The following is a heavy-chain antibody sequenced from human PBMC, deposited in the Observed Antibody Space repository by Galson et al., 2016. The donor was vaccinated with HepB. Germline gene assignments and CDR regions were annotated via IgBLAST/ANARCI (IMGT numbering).Heavy chain of an antibody. D-gene: IGHD2-2*01. CDR3: EKSDCSSTSCFPDY. J-gene: IGHJ4*02. V-gene: IGHV3-9*01. CDR2: ISWNSDSI. Sequence: LRLSCAASGFTFGHYAMHWVRQAPGQGLEWVSGISWNSDSIGYADSVKGRFTISRDNATNSLYLQMKSLRAEETALYYSEKSDCSSTSCFPDYWGQGTLVTVSS. CDR1: GFTFGHYA.